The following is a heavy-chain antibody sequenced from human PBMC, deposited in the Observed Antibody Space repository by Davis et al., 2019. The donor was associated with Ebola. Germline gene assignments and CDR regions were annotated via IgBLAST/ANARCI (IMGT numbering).Heavy chain of an antibody. CDR3: ARFWSGYRYFDY. D-gene: IGHD3-3*01. Sequence: PGGSLRLSCAASGFTFDAYAMHWVRQAPGKGLEWVSLISGDGGSTYYADSVKGRFTISRDNSKNSLYLQMNSLRTEDTALYYCARFWSGYRYFDYWGQGTLVTVAS. J-gene: IGHJ4*02. CDR2: ISGDGGST. V-gene: IGHV3-43*02. CDR1: GFTFDAYA.